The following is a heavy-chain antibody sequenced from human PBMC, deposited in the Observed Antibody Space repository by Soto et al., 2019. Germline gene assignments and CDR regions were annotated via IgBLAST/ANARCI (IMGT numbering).Heavy chain of an antibody. CDR3: AMSSSSGYAFDI. D-gene: IGHD6-6*01. Sequence: GGSLRLSCAASGFTFSSYAMSWVRQAPGKGLEWVSAISGSGGSTYSADSVKGRFTISRDNSKNTLYLQMNSLRAEDTSVYYCAMSSSSGYAFDIWGQGTMVTVSS. J-gene: IGHJ3*02. CDR2: ISGSGGST. CDR1: GFTFSSYA. V-gene: IGHV3-23*01.